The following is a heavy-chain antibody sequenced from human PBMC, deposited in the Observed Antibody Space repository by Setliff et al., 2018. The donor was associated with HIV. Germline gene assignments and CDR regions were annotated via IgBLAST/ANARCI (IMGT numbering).Heavy chain of an antibody. J-gene: IGHJ6*04. CDR3: ARVRETSGGY. Sequence: GGSLRLSCAASGFSFSSYAMNWVRQAPGKGLEWVSVISGSGGSTFYADSVKGRFTISRDNARNSLYLQMDSLRVEDTAVYFCARVRETSGGYWGKGTTVTVSS. CDR1: GFSFSSYA. CDR2: ISGSGGST. V-gene: IGHV3-23*01. D-gene: IGHD2-15*01.